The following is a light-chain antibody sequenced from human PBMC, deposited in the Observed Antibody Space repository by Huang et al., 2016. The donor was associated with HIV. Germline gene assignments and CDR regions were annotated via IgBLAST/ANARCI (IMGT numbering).Light chain of an antibody. V-gene: IGKV3-15*01. CDR2: GSS. J-gene: IGKJ1*01. Sequence: EVLMTQSPATLSESPVGGVTISCWASQSVRDNLAWFQQKPGQAPRLLLHGSSTRATGVPARFSGSGSGTGFTLTITSLQSEDYAVYYCQQYYTWPRTFGQGTRVE. CDR3: QQYYTWPRT. CDR1: QSVRDN.